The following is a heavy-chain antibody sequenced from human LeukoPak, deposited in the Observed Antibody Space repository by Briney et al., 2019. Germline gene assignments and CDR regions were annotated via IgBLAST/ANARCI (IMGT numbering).Heavy chain of an antibody. D-gene: IGHD6-19*01. CDR2: IYSGGST. CDR1: GFTVSSNY. J-gene: IGHJ3*02. CDR3: ASSSGWSGGAFDI. V-gene: IGHV3-53*01. Sequence: GGSLRLSCAASGFTVSSNYMSWVRQAPGKGLEWVSVIYSGGSTYYADSVKGRFTISRDNSKNTLYLQMNSLRAEDTAVYYCASSSGWSGGAFDIWGQGTMVTVSS.